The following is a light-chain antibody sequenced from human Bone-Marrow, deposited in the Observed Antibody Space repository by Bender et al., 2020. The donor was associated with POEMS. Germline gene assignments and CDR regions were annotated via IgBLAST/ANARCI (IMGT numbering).Light chain of an antibody. CDR3: QVWDNNNDLNWV. J-gene: IGLJ3*02. Sequence: SYVLTQPPSVSVAPGKTARVTCGGNDIGTKRVHWYQQKTGQAPVLVVHDDNDRPSGIPERISGSNSGNTATLTISRVEVGDEADYFCQVWDNNNDLNWVFGGGTKLTVL. CDR2: DDN. V-gene: IGLV3-21*03. CDR1: DIGTKR.